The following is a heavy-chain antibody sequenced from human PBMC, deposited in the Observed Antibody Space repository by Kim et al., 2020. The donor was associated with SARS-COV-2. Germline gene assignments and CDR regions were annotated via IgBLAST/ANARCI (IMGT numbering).Heavy chain of an antibody. J-gene: IGHJ4*02. D-gene: IGHD3-10*01. CDR2: ISWDGGST. V-gene: IGHV3-43*01. Sequence: GGSLRLSCAASGFTFDDYTMHWVRQAPGKGLEWVSLISWDGGSTYYADSVKGRFTISRDNSKNSLYLQMNSLRTEDTALYYCAKARYGSEIFDYWGQGTLVTVSS. CDR3: AKARYGSEIFDY. CDR1: GFTFDDYT.